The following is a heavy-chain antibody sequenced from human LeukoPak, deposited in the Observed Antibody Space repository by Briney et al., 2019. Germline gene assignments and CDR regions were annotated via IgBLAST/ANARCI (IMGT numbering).Heavy chain of an antibody. D-gene: IGHD4-23*01. CDR1: GFTFSSYS. Sequence: GGSLRLSCAAPGFTFSSYSMNWVHQAPGKGLEWVSGISWNSGSIGYADSVKGRFTISRDNAKNSLYLQMNSLRAEDTALYYCAKDQDYGGNSESAFDIWGQGTMVTVSS. CDR2: ISWNSGSI. V-gene: IGHV3-9*01. CDR3: AKDQDYGGNSESAFDI. J-gene: IGHJ3*02.